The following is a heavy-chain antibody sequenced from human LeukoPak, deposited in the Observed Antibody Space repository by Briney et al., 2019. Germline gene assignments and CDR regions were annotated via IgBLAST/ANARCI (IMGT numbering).Heavy chain of an antibody. J-gene: IGHJ4*02. CDR3: ARVDGIVVVPAAQFDY. Sequence: ASVKVSCKASGYTSTSYGISWVRQAPGQGLEWVGWISAYNGNTNYAQKLQGRVTMTTDTSTSTAHMELRSLRSDDTAVYYCARVDGIVVVPAAQFDYWGQGTLVTVSS. CDR1: GYTSTSYG. V-gene: IGHV1-18*01. D-gene: IGHD2-2*01. CDR2: ISAYNGNT.